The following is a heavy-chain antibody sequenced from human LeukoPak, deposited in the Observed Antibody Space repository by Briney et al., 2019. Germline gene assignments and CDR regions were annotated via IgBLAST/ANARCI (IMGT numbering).Heavy chain of an antibody. CDR2: IYYSGST. V-gene: IGHV4-59*08. J-gene: IGHJ4*02. CDR1: GGSISSYY. Sequence: SETLSLTCTVSGGSISSYYWSWIRQPPGKGLEWIGYIYYSGSTNYNPSLKGRVTISVDTSKNQFSLKLSSVTAADTAVYYCARTEYYYDSSGSSNYFDYWGQGTLVTVSS. CDR3: ARTEYYYDSSGSSNYFDY. D-gene: IGHD3-22*01.